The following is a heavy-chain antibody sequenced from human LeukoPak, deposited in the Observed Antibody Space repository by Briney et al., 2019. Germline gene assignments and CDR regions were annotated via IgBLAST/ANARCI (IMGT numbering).Heavy chain of an antibody. D-gene: IGHD3-10*01. Sequence: ASVKVSCKASGYTFTSYYMHWVRQAPGQGLEWMGIINPSGGSTSYAQKFQGRVTITRNTSISTAYMELSSLRSEDTAVYYCARGVLVRGVIITRHYYYMDVWGKGTTVTVSS. V-gene: IGHV1-46*01. J-gene: IGHJ6*03. CDR3: ARGVLVRGVIITRHYYYMDV. CDR2: INPSGGST. CDR1: GYTFTSYY.